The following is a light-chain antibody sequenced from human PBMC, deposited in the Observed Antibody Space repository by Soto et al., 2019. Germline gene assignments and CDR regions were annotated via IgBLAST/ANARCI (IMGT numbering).Light chain of an antibody. V-gene: IGKV3-15*01. CDR1: QSVSSN. Sequence: EIVMTQSPATLSVSPAHRATLSCRASQSVSSNLAWYQQKPGQAPRLLIYGASTRATGIPARFSGSGSGTEFTLTISSLQSEDLAVYYCQQYHNWPPITFGQGTRLEI. CDR2: GAS. CDR3: QQYHNWPPIT. J-gene: IGKJ5*01.